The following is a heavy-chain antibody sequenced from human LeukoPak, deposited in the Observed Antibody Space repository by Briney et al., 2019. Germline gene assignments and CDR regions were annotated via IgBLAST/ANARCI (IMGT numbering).Heavy chain of an antibody. CDR1: GGSISSGDYY. CDR2: IYYSGST. V-gene: IGHV4-30-4*08. Sequence: SETLSLTCTVSGGSISSGDYYWSWIRQPPGKGLEWIGYIYYSGSTYYNPSLKSRVTISVDTSKNQFSLKLSSVTAADTAVYYCARDRGGANNDYWGQGTLVTVSS. CDR3: ARDRGGANNDY. J-gene: IGHJ4*02. D-gene: IGHD3-10*01.